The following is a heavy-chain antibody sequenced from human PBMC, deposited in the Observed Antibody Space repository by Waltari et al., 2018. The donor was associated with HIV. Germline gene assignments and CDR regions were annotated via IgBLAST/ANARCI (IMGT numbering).Heavy chain of an antibody. V-gene: IGHV4-34*01. CDR2: LKQYGSG. J-gene: IGHJ6*02. Sequence: QVQLQQWGAGLLRPSETLSLTCAVYGGSLRGYYWTWVRRTPQKGLEWIGELKQYGSGTYNPPLRSRVAIALDTSKNQFSLKMTSVTAADTGVYYCARGQDAVLNGKYYYDGMDVWGQGTTVIVSS. D-gene: IGHD3-10*01. CDR3: ARGQDAVLNGKYYYDGMDV. CDR1: GGSLRGYY.